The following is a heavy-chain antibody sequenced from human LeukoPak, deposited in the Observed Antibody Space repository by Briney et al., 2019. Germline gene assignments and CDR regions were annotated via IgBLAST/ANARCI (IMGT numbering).Heavy chain of an antibody. J-gene: IGHJ6*03. Sequence: PSETLSLTCTVSGGSISSYYWSWIRQPPGKGLVWIGYIYYSGSTNYNPSLKSRVTISVDTSKSQFSLKLSSVTAADTAVYYCARQVGSSWYSSDYYYMDVWGKGTTVTVSS. D-gene: IGHD6-13*01. V-gene: IGHV4-59*01. CDR3: ARQVGSSWYSSDYYYMDV. CDR2: IYYSGST. CDR1: GGSISSYY.